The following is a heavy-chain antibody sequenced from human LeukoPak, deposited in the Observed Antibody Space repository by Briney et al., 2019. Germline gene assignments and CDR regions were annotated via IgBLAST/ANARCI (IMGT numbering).Heavy chain of an antibody. Sequence: GGSLRLSCAASGFTFSSYAMSWVRQAPGKGLEWVSTITGGGGGTYFADSVKGRFTISRDNSKNTLYLQMNSLRAEDTARYYCAKDMRYCSSTSCNKYYFDYWGQGTLVTVSS. CDR1: GFTFSSYA. J-gene: IGHJ4*02. V-gene: IGHV3-23*01. CDR3: AKDMRYCSSTSCNKYYFDY. D-gene: IGHD2-2*01. CDR2: ITGGGGGT.